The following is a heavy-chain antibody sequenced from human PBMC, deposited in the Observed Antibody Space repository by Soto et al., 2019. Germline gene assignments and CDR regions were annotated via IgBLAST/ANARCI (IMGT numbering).Heavy chain of an antibody. Sequence: SQTLSLTCAISGDSVSSNSAAWNWIRQSPSRGLEWLGRTYYRSKWYNDYAVSVKSRITINPDTSKNQFSLQLNSVTPEDTAVNFCACTIALAGRQAKLFDPWGQGTLVTVSS. D-gene: IGHD6-19*01. J-gene: IGHJ5*02. CDR1: GDSVSSNSAA. CDR2: TYYRSKWYN. CDR3: ACTIALAGRQAKLFDP. V-gene: IGHV6-1*01.